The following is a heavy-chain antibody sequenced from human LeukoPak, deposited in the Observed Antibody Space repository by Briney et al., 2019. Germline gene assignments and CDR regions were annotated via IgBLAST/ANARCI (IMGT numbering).Heavy chain of an antibody. J-gene: IGHJ4*02. D-gene: IGHD1-7*01. Sequence: PGGSLRLSCAASGFTFSSYAMSWVRQAPGKGLEWVSAISGGGGSTYYADSVKGRFTISRDNSKTTLYLQMNSLRAEDTAVYYCAKEGAGWNYLLDYWGQGTLVTVSS. CDR2: ISGGGGST. CDR1: GFTFSSYA. V-gene: IGHV3-23*01. CDR3: AKEGAGWNYLLDY.